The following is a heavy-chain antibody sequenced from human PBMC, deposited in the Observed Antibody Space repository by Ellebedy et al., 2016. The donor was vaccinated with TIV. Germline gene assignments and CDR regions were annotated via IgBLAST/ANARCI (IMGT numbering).Heavy chain of an antibody. V-gene: IGHV4-59*12. J-gene: IGHJ6*03. CDR1: GGSISSYY. CDR2: IYYSGST. CDR3: ARVKSWWSQYMDV. D-gene: IGHD2-15*01. Sequence: SETLSLXXTVSGGSISSYYWSWIRQPPGKGLEWIGYIYYSGSTNYNPSLKSRVTISVDTSKNQFSLKLSSVTAADTAVYYCARVKSWWSQYMDVWGKGTTVTVSS.